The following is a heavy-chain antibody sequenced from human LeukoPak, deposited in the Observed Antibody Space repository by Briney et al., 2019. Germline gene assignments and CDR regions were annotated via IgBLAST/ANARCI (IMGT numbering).Heavy chain of an antibody. Sequence: PSETLSLTCTVSGYSISSGYYWGWIRQPPGKGLEWIGSIYHSGSTYYNPSLKSRVTISVDTSKNQFSLKLSSVTAADTAVYYYARHMDQWEPNEYFQHWGQGTLVTVSS. CDR3: ARHMDQWEPNEYFQH. CDR2: IYHSGST. D-gene: IGHD1-26*01. CDR1: GYSISSGYY. V-gene: IGHV4-38-2*02. J-gene: IGHJ1*01.